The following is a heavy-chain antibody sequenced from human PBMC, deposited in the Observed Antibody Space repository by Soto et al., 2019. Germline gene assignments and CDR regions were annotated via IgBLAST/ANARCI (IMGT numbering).Heavy chain of an antibody. V-gene: IGHV6-1*01. D-gene: IGHD3-3*01. Sequence: SQTLSLTCAISGDSVSSNSAAWNWIRQSPSRGLEWLGRTYYRSKWYNDYAVSVKSRITINPDTSKNQFSLQLNSVTPEDTAVYYCAHAYYHFWRGYSSSALYGMDVWGQGTTVTVSS. CDR1: GDSVSSNSAA. CDR2: TYYRSKWYN. J-gene: IGHJ6*02. CDR3: AHAYYHFWRGYSSSALYGMDV.